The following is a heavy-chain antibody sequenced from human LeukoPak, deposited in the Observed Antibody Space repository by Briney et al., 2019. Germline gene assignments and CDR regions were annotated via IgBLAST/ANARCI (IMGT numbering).Heavy chain of an antibody. CDR3: ARTTEGYAGGPGYSYYYYMDV. CDR2: IHYSGST. V-gene: IGHV4-59*11. D-gene: IGHD5-12*01. Sequence: PSETLSLTCTVSGGSIRSHYWSWIRQPPGKGLEWIGYIHYSGSTHYNPSLKSRVTISVDTSKNQVSLKLRSVTAADTAVYYCARTTEGYAGGPGYSYYYYMDVWGKGTTVTISS. CDR1: GGSIRSHY. J-gene: IGHJ6*03.